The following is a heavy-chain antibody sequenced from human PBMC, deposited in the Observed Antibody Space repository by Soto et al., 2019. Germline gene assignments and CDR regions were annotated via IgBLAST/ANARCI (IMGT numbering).Heavy chain of an antibody. V-gene: IGHV6-1*01. CDR3: ARGEQYSGRIFDY. D-gene: IGHD1-26*01. Sequence: SQTLSLTCAITGDSVSSNSAGLSLGMQSPSRGLEWLGRTYYRSKWYYEYAVSVRGRITINPDTSKNQYSLQLNSVTPEDTAVYFCARGEQYSGRIFDYWGQGTLVTVSS. CDR2: TYYRSKWYY. CDR1: GDSVSSNSAG. J-gene: IGHJ4*01.